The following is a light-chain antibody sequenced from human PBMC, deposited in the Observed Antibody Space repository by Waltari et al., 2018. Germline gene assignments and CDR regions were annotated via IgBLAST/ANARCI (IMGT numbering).Light chain of an antibody. J-gene: IGKJ1*01. CDR2: DAS. CDR1: ESVTNDY. Sequence: EVVLTQSSGTLSLSPGERATLSCRASESVTNDYLAWYQQKTGQAPRLLIYDASIRAAGIPDRFSGSGSGTDFTLTITRLEPEDFAVYHCQQYGSLPWTFGQGTMVNMK. V-gene: IGKV3-20*01. CDR3: QQYGSLPWT.